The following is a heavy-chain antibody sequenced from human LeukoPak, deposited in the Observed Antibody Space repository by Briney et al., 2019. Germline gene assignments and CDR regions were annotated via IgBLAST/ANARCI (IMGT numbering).Heavy chain of an antibody. CDR2: IYYSGST. CDR3: ARVAVAGTSAAFDI. J-gene: IGHJ3*02. V-gene: IGHV4-59*01. CDR1: GGSISSYY. D-gene: IGHD6-19*01. Sequence: PSETLSLTCTVSGGSISSYYWSWIRQPPGKGLEWIGYIYYSGSTNYNPSLKSRVTISVDTSKNQFSLKLSSVTAADTAVYYCARVAVAGTSAAFDIWGQGTMVTVSS.